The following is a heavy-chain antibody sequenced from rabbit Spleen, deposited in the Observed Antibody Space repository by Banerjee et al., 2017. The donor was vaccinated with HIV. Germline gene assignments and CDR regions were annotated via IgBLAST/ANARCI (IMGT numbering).Heavy chain of an antibody. CDR3: ARCPWGGSRSYTFDL. J-gene: IGHJ4*01. Sequence: QEQLEESGGDLVQPEGSLTLTCKASGFTINSDYYTCWVRQTPGKGLEWIACIYDGDGTTKYANWVNGRFTISKTSSTTVTLQMTSLTAADTATYFCARCPWGGSRSYTFDLWGQGTLVTVS. CDR1: GFTINSDYY. V-gene: IGHV1S45*01. D-gene: IGHD4-2*01. CDR2: IYDGDGTT.